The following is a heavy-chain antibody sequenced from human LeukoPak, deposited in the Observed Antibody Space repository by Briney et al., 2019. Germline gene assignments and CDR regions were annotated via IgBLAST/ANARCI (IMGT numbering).Heavy chain of an antibody. CDR2: INNIETT. CDR3: GRVLQWPAIPDY. Sequence: SETLSLTCAVYGGSFSGYYWSWIRQPPGKGLEWMGEINNIETTNNNPSPKSRFTISVDTPKNQFSRKLSSLTAANTAVYYFGRVLQWPAIPDYGARETLSTVS. J-gene: IGHJ4*02. V-gene: IGHV4-34*01. D-gene: IGHD2-21*02. CDR1: GGSFSGYY.